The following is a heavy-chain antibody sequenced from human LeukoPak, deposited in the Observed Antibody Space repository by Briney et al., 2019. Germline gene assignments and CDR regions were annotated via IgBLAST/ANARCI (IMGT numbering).Heavy chain of an antibody. CDR2: IRYDGSNK. CDR1: GFTFSSYG. V-gene: IGHV3-30*02. CDR3: ARMSSTSWDY. D-gene: IGHD2-2*01. J-gene: IGHJ4*02. Sequence: GGSLRLSCAASGFTFSSYGMHWVRQAPGKGLEWVAFIRYDGSNKYYADSVKGRFTISRDNAKNSLYLQMNSLRAEDTAVYYCARMSSTSWDYWGQGTLVTVSS.